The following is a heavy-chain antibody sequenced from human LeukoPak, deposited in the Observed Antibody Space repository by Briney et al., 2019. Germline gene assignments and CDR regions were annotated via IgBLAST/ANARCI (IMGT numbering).Heavy chain of an antibody. V-gene: IGHV4-59*01. CDR1: GGSISSYY. CDR2: IYYSGST. J-gene: IGHJ3*02. CDR3: ARDQGFAAFDI. Sequence: SETLSLTCTVSGGSISSYYWSWIRQPPGKGLEWIGYIYYSGSTNYNPSLKSRVTISVDTFKNQFSLKLSSVTAADTAVYYCARDQGFAAFDIWGQGTMVTVSS.